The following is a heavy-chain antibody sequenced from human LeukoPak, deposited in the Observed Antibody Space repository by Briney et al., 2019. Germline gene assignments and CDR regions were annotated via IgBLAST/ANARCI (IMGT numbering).Heavy chain of an antibody. Sequence: ASVKVSCKASGYTLTSYGVSWVRQAPGQGLGWMGWISAYNGNTNYAQKLQGRVTMTTDTSTSTAYMELRSLRSDDTAVYYCARDSSGSYYYYMDVWGKGITVTVSS. CDR2: ISAYNGNT. D-gene: IGHD6-19*01. CDR1: GYTLTSYG. CDR3: ARDSSGSYYYYMDV. J-gene: IGHJ6*03. V-gene: IGHV1-18*01.